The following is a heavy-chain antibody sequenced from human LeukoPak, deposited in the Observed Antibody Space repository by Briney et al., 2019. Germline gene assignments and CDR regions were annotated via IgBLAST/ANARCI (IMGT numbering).Heavy chain of an antibody. CDR3: ARDRPYSSSWYEPGDY. V-gene: IGHV1-18*04. D-gene: IGHD6-13*01. Sequence: ASVKVSCKASGYTFTGYYMHWVRQAPGQGLEWMGWISAYNGNTNYAQKLQGRVTMTTDTSTSTAYMELRSLRSDDTAVYYCARDRPYSSSWYEPGDYWGQGTLVTVSS. CDR2: ISAYNGNT. J-gene: IGHJ4*02. CDR1: GYTFTGYY.